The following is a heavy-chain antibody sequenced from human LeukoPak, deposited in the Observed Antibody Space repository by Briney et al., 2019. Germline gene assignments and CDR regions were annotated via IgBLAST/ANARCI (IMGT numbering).Heavy chain of an antibody. CDR2: IYYSGST. D-gene: IGHD6-19*01. Sequence: SETLSLTCTVSGGSISSYYWSWIRQPPGKGLEWIGYIYYSGSTNYNPSLKSRVTISVDTSKNQFSLKLSSVTAADTAVYYCARGVESSGWFTDNHWFDPWGQGTLVTVSS. CDR3: ARGVESSGWFTDNHWFDP. CDR1: GGSISSYY. V-gene: IGHV4-59*01. J-gene: IGHJ5*02.